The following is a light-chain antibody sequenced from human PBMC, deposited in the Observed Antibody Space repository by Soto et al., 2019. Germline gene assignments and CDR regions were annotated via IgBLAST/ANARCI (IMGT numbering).Light chain of an antibody. CDR1: QSISSW. Sequence: DIQMTQSPSTLSASVGDRVTITCRASQSISSWLAWYQQKPGKAPKLLIYDASRLESGVPSRFSGSGSGTEFPRAISSLQPDDFATDYCQQYNSYSPRLTFGGGTKVEIK. CDR3: QQYNSYSPRLT. J-gene: IGKJ4*01. V-gene: IGKV1-5*01. CDR2: DAS.